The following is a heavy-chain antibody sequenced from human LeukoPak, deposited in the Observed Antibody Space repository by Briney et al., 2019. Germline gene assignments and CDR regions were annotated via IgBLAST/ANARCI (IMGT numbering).Heavy chain of an antibody. V-gene: IGHV3-7*01. CDR1: GFTYSDYW. CDR2: IKPDGSAT. D-gene: IGHD5-24*01. J-gene: IGHJ4*02. CDR3: AKNFGWQQFDY. Sequence: GGSLRLSCVVSGFTYSDYWMGWVRQAPGEGLEWVANIKPDGSATYYVDSVKGRFTISRDNAKSSLSLQMSSLRVEDTAVYYCAKNFGWQQFDYWGQGTLVTVSS.